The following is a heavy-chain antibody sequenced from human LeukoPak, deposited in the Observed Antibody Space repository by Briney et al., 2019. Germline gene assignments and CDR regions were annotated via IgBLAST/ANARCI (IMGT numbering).Heavy chain of an antibody. CDR3: AKDQPGCSYGYKSYGMDV. D-gene: IGHD5-18*01. CDR2: ISYDGGNK. J-gene: IGHJ6*02. CDR1: GFTFSTYG. Sequence: GGSLRLSCAASGFTFSTYGMHWVRQAPGKGLEWVAVISYDGGNKYYGDSVKGRFTISRDNSKNTVYLQMNSLRAEDTALYYCAKDQPGCSYGYKSYGMDVWGQGTTVTVSS. V-gene: IGHV3-30*18.